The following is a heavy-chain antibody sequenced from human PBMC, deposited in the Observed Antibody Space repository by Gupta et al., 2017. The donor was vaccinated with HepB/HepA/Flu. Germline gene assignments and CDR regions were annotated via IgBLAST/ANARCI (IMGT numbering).Heavy chain of an antibody. CDR1: GFTFTSFA. CDR3: AKSGTFYGGILDDP. D-gene: IGHD4-23*01. V-gene: IGHV3-23*01. CDR2: ISGDGGEG. J-gene: IGHJ5*02. Sequence: EVHLLDGGGGLVQPGGSLRLSCAASGFTFTSFAMTWVRQAPGKGLQWVSTISGDGGEGHYAPSVKGRFTVSRDNSDNTVYLQMNYLRAEDTAIYHCAKSGTFYGGILDDPWGQGTLVTVSS.